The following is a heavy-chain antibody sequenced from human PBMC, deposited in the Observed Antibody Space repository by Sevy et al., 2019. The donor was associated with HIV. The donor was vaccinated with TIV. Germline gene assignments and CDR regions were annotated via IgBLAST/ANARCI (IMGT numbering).Heavy chain of an antibody. CDR3: ARVDFGGYCSSTSCYPASFDY. V-gene: IGHV1-2*06. CDR2: INPNSGGT. CDR1: GYTFTGYY. Sequence: ASAKVSCKASGYTFTGYYMHWVRQAPGQGLEWMGRINPNSGGTNYAQKFQGRVTMTRDTSISTAYMELSRLRSDDTAVYYCARVDFGGYCSSTSCYPASFDYWGQGTLVTVSS. J-gene: IGHJ4*02. D-gene: IGHD2-2*01.